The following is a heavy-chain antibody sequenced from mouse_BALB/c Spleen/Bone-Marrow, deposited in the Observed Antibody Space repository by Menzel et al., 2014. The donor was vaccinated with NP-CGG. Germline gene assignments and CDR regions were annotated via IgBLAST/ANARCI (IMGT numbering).Heavy chain of an antibody. D-gene: IGHD2-10*02. V-gene: IGHV5-6-2*01. CDR1: GFTFSSYY. CDR2: INSNGGST. CDR3: ARHGGYGNYFDY. Sequence: EVKLVESGGGSVKLGGSLKLSCAASGFTFSSYYMSWVRQTPEKRLELVAAINSNGGSTYYPDTVKGRFTISRDSAKNTLYLQMSSLKSEDTALYYCARHGGYGNYFDYWGQGTTLTVSS. J-gene: IGHJ2*01.